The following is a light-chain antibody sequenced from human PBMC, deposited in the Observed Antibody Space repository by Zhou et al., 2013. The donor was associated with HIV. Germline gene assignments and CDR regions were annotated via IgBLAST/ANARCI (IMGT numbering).Light chain of an antibody. Sequence: EIVLTQSPGTLSLPPGERATLSCRASQSIASNYLAWYQQKPGQAPRLLIYGASSRATGIPDRFSGSGSGTDFTLTITRLGPEDLAVYYCQQYGSSPTWTFGQGTKVEIK. J-gene: IGKJ1*01. CDR2: GAS. CDR1: QSIASNY. V-gene: IGKV3-20*01. CDR3: QQYGSSPTWT.